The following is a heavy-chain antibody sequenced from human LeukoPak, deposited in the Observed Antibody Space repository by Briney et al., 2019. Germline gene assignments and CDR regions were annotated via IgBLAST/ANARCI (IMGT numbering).Heavy chain of an antibody. J-gene: IGHJ5*02. CDR1: GGSFSGYY. V-gene: IGHV4-34*01. CDR3: ARGERDWFDP. D-gene: IGHD6-25*01. Sequence: SETLSLTRAVYGGSFSGYYWSWIRQPPGKGLEWIGEINHSGSTNYNPSLKSRVTLSIDTSKNQFSLKLSSVTAADTAVYYCARGERDWFDPWGQGTLVTVSS. CDR2: INHSGST.